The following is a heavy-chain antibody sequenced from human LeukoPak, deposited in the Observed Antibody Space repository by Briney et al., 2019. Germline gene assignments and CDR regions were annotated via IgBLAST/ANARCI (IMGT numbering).Heavy chain of an antibody. D-gene: IGHD6-19*01. V-gene: IGHV3-66*01. CDR1: GFTVSLNY. CDR3: ARSLLGQWLVRRSFDY. J-gene: IGHJ4*02. Sequence: GGSLRLSCAVSGFTVSLNYMTWVRQAPGKGPEWLSVLYPGGDTYYLDSVKGRFTISRDNAKNSLYLQMNSLRGEDTAVYYCARSLLGQWLVRRSFDYWGQGTLVTVSS. CDR2: LYPGGDT.